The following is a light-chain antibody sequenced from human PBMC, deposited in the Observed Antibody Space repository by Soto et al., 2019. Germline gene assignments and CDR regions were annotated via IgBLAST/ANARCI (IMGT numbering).Light chain of an antibody. CDR3: QQSYTTPWT. CDR2: AAS. CDR1: QNIKNY. J-gene: IGKJ1*01. V-gene: IGKV1-39*01. Sequence: DIQMTQSPSSLSASVGDRVTITCRASQNIKNYLNWYQHKPGKAPKLLIYAASSLQSGVPSGFSGSGSGTDFTLTISSLQPEDFATYYCQQSYTTPWTFGLGTKVEIK.